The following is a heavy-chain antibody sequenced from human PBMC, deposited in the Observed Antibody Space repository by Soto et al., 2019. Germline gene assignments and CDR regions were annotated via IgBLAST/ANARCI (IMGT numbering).Heavy chain of an antibody. D-gene: IGHD3-10*01. Sequence: PSETLSLTCTVSGGSISSSSYYWGWIRQPPGKGLEWIGSIYYSGSTYYNPSLKSRVTISVDTSKNQFSLKLSSVTAADTAVYYCASFITMVRGAESLPLIDYYYGMDVWGQGTTVTVSS. CDR1: GGSISSSSYY. V-gene: IGHV4-39*01. CDR3: ASFITMVRGAESLPLIDYYYGMDV. CDR2: IYYSGST. J-gene: IGHJ6*02.